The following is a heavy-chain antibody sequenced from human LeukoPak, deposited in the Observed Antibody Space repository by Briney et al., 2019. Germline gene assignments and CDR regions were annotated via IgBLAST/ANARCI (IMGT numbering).Heavy chain of an antibody. V-gene: IGHV1-18*01. J-gene: IGHJ4*02. Sequence: GAPVKVSCKASDYTFTSYGISWVRQAPGQGLEWMGWISAYNGNTNYAQKLQGRVTMTTDTSTSTAYMELRSLRSDDTAVYYCARDHYGSGSYYVHYFDYWGQGTLVTVSS. D-gene: IGHD3-10*01. CDR1: DYTFTSYG. CDR3: ARDHYGSGSYYVHYFDY. CDR2: ISAYNGNT.